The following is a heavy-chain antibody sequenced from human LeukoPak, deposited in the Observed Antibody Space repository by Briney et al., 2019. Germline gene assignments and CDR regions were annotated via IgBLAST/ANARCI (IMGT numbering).Heavy chain of an antibody. J-gene: IGHJ4*02. CDR2: TYYSGST. CDR1: GGSVSSYEYY. V-gene: IGHV4-39*01. CDR3: ARLSKGRYFDYIFDH. Sequence: PSVTLSLTCTVSGGSVSSYEYYWGWIRQPPGKGLEWIGNTYYSGSTYYNPSLKSRLTMSVDTSKNQFSLKMSSVTAADTAVYYCARLSKGRYFDYIFDHWGQGALVTVSS. D-gene: IGHD3-9*01.